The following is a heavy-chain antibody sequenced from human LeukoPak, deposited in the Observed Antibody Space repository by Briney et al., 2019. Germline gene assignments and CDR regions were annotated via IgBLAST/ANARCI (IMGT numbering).Heavy chain of an antibody. D-gene: IGHD6-13*01. CDR3: AKDLHSSSWGDFDY. CDR1: GFTFSSYA. V-gene: IGHV3-23*01. J-gene: IGHJ4*02. Sequence: GGSLRLSCAASGFTFSSYAMSWVRQAPGKGLEWVSAISGSGGSIYYADSVKGRFTISRDNSKNTLYLQMNSLRAEDTAVYYCAKDLHSSSWGDFDYWGQGTLVTVSS. CDR2: ISGSGGSI.